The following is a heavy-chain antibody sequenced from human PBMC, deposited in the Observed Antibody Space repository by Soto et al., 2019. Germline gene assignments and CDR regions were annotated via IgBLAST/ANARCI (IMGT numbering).Heavy chain of an antibody. D-gene: IGHD6-13*01. CDR3: AGQVVLGGYYYYGMDV. CDR2: TYYRSKWYN. CDR1: GDSVSSNSAA. Sequence: PSQTLSLTCAISGDSVSSNSAAWNWIRQSPSRGLEWLGRTYYRSKWYNGYAVSVKSRITINPDTSKNQFSLQLNSVTPEDTAVYYCAGQVVLGGYYYYGMDVWGQGTTVTVSS. J-gene: IGHJ6*02. V-gene: IGHV6-1*01.